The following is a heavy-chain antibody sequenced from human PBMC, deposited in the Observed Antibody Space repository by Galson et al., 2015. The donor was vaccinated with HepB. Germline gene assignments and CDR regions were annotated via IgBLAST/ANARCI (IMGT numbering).Heavy chain of an antibody. Sequence: SLRLSCAASGFTFSSYAMSWVRQAPGKGLEWVSAISGSGGSTYYADSVKGRFTISRDNSKNTLYLQMNSLRAEDTAVYYCAKVPGAPYFFDYWGQGILVTVSS. CDR3: AKVPGAPYFFDY. D-gene: IGHD3-10*01. CDR2: ISGSGGST. CDR1: GFTFSSYA. V-gene: IGHV3-23*01. J-gene: IGHJ4*02.